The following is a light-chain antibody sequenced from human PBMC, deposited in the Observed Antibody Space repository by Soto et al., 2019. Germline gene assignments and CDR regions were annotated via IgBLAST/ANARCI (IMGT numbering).Light chain of an antibody. CDR2: GAS. J-gene: IGKJ1*01. CDR3: QQYGYLGT. V-gene: IGKV3-20*01. Sequence: EIVLTQSPGTLSLSPGERATLSCRASQSVSNNYLAWYQQKPGQAPRLLIYGASNRATGIPDRFSGSGSGTDFTLTISRLEPEDFAVYYCQQYGYLGTFGQGTKVDIK. CDR1: QSVSNNY.